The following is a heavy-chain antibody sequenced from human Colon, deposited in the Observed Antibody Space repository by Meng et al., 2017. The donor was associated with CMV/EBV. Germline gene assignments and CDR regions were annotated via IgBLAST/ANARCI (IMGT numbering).Heavy chain of an antibody. J-gene: IGHJ4*02. V-gene: IGHV1-18*01. D-gene: IGHD6-6*01. CDR2: ISPYSGDT. CDR1: GYSFTSYG. Sequence: ASVKVSCKASGYSFTSYGISWVRKAPGQGLEWMGWISPYSGDTNYAQKVQGRVTMTTDTSTRTAYMELRSLRSEDTAVYYCARDLRRLKGYSSSSGPAFDYWGQGTLVTVSS. CDR3: ARDLRRLKGYSSSSGPAFDY.